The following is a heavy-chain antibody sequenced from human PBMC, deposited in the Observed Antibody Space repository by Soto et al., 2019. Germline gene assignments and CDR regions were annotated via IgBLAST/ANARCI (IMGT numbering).Heavy chain of an antibody. V-gene: IGHV3-7*01. J-gene: IGHJ6*03. CDR1: GFTFSSYW. CDR3: ARAIAAGGYYYYYMDV. Sequence: GGSLRLSCAASGFTFSSYWMSWVRQAPGKGLEWVANIKQDGSEKYYVDSVKGRFTISRDNAKNSLYLQMNSLRAEDTAVYYCARAIAAGGYYYYYMDVWGKGTTVTVSS. CDR2: IKQDGSEK. D-gene: IGHD6-13*01.